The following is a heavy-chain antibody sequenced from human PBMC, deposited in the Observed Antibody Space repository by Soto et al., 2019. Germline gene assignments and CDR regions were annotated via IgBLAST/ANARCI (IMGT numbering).Heavy chain of an antibody. J-gene: IGHJ6*02. V-gene: IGHV3-30-3*01. CDR3: ARVSGGYYSYGMDV. Sequence: QGQLVESGGGVVQPGRSLRLSCAASGFTFSNYAIHWVRQAPGKGLEWVAVISYDGSNKFYADSVRGRFTISIDNSKNTVNLQMNSLRAEDTAVYYCARVSGGYYSYGMDVWGQGTTVTVSS. CDR1: GFTFSNYA. D-gene: IGHD5-12*01. CDR2: ISYDGSNK.